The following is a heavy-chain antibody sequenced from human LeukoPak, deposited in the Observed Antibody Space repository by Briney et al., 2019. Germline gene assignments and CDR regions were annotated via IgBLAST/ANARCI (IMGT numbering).Heavy chain of an antibody. V-gene: IGHV4-31*03. D-gene: IGHD5-18*01. CDR2: IYYSGST. CDR1: GGSISSGGYY. J-gene: IGHJ6*02. CDR3: ARDTGMDSYGPRNGMDV. Sequence: PSQTLSLTCTVSGGSISSGGYYWSWIRQHPGKGLEWIGYIYYSGSTYYNPSLKSRVTISVDTSKNQFSLKLSSVTAADTAVYYCARDTGMDSYGPRNGMDVWGQGTTVTVSS.